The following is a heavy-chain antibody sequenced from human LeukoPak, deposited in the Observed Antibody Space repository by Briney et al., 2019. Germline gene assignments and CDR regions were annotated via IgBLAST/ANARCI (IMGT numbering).Heavy chain of an antibody. CDR2: IYTSGST. Sequence: SQTLSLTCTVSGGSISSGSYYWSWIRQPAGKGLEWIGRIYTSGSTNYNPSLKSRVTISVDTSKNQFSLKLSSVTAADTAVYYCARDGGPYYYDSSGYPASWFDPWGQGTLVTVSS. J-gene: IGHJ5*02. CDR1: GGSISSGSYY. CDR3: ARDGGPYYYDSSGYPASWFDP. D-gene: IGHD3-22*01. V-gene: IGHV4-61*02.